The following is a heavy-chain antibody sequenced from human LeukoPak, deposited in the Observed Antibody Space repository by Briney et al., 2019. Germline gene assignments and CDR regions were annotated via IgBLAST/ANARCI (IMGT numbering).Heavy chain of an antibody. V-gene: IGHV4-39*01. CDR3: ARLVLSYGNAFNH. D-gene: IGHD3-16*01. CDR1: GGSISSSSYY. Sequence: PSETLSLTCTVSGGSISSSSYYWGWIRQPPGKGLEWIGSIYYSGITYYNPSLKSRVTISIDTSKNQFSLRLSSVTAADTAVYYCARLVLSYGNAFNHWGQGTLVTVSS. J-gene: IGHJ4*02. CDR2: IYYSGIT.